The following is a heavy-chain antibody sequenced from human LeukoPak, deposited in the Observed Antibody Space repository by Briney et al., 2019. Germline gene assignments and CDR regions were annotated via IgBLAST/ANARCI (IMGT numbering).Heavy chain of an antibody. J-gene: IGHJ4*02. D-gene: IGHD3-22*01. V-gene: IGHV3-30*02. CDR2: IRYDGSNK. Sequence: GGSLRLSCAASGFTFSSYGMHWVRQAPGKGLEWVAFIRYDGSNKYYADSVKGRFTISRDNSKNTLYLQMNSLRAEDTAVYYCAKFVNYDSTGLKTAFDYWGQGTLVTVSS. CDR3: AKFVNYDSTGLKTAFDY. CDR1: GFTFSSYG.